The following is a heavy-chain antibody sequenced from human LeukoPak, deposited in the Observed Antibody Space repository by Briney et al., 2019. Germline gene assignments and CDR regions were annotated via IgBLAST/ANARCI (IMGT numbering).Heavy chain of an antibody. D-gene: IGHD3-16*01. CDR2: VFYSGST. CDR3: ARDRFLLGTYYYYGMDV. J-gene: IGHJ6*02. CDR1: GASISSYY. V-gene: IGHV4-59*01. Sequence: PSESLSLTCSVSGASISSYYWSWIRQPPGKGLEWIGYVFYSGSTNYNPSLKSRVTLSLDTSKNQLSLRLSSVTAADTAVYYCARDRFLLGTYYYYGMDVWGRGTTVTVSS.